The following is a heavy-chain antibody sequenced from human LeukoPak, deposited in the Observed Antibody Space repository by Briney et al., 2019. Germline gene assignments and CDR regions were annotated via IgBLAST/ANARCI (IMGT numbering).Heavy chain of an antibody. CDR3: ARHCSSTSCYFNYYGMDV. D-gene: IGHD2-2*01. V-gene: IGHV3-23*01. CDR2: ISGSGGST. J-gene: IGHJ6*02. Sequence: PGGSLRLSCAASGFTFSSYAMSWVRQAPGKGLEWVSAISGSGGSTYYADSVKGRFTISRDNAKNSLYLQMNSLRAEDTAVYYCARHCSSTSCYFNYYGMDVWGQGTTVTVSS. CDR1: GFTFSSYA.